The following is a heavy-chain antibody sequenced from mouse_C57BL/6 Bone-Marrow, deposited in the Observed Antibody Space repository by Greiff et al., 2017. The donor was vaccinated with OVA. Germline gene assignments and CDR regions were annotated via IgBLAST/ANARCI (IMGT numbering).Heavy chain of an antibody. J-gene: IGHJ1*03. V-gene: IGHV1-81*01. CDR1: GYTFTSYG. CDR3: ARENYYGSSYVNWYFDV. Sequence: VQLQQSGAELARPGASVKLSCKASGYTFTSYGISWVKQRTGQGLEWIGEIYPRSGNTYYNEKFKGKATLTADKSSSTAYMELRSLTSEDSAVYFCARENYYGSSYVNWYFDVWGTGTTVTGSS. CDR2: IYPRSGNT. D-gene: IGHD1-1*01.